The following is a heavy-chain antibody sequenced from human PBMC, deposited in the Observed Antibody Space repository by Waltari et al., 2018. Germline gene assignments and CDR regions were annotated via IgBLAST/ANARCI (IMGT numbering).Heavy chain of an antibody. V-gene: IGHV4-59*12. D-gene: IGHD6-6*01. CDR1: GGPISSYY. Sequence: QVQLQESGPGLVKPSETLSLTCTVSGGPISSYYWSWIRQPPGKGLEWIGEINHSGRTNYNPSLKSRVTISVDTSKNQFSLKLSSVTAADTAVYYCARGYSSSPYYFDYWGQGTLVTVS. J-gene: IGHJ4*02. CDR2: INHSGRT. CDR3: ARGYSSSPYYFDY.